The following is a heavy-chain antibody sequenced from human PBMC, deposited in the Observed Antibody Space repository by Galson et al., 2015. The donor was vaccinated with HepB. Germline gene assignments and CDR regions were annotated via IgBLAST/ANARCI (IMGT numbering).Heavy chain of an antibody. V-gene: IGHV3-73*01. CDR2: IRTKTNNYAT. CDR1: GLIFNDSN. Sequence: SLRLSCAVSGLIFNDSNMHWVRQASGKGLEWIGRIRTKTNNYATTYAASMKARFTISRDDSKNTTYLQMNSLKTEDTAVYYCASLINYWGQGTLVTVSS. D-gene: IGHD3-10*01. CDR3: ASLINY. J-gene: IGHJ4*02.